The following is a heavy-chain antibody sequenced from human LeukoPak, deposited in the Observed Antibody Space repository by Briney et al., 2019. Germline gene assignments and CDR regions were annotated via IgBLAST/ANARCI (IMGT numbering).Heavy chain of an antibody. CDR2: IIPILGTA. V-gene: IGHV1-69*05. CDR3: ARDRGHLRLGELDNWFDP. Sequence: SVKVSCKASGGTFSSYAISWVRQAPGQGLEWMGGIIPILGTANYAQKFQGRVTITTDESTSTAYMELSSLRSEDTAVYYCARDRGHLRLGELDNWFDPWGQGTLVTVSS. D-gene: IGHD3-16*01. CDR1: GGTFSSYA. J-gene: IGHJ5*02.